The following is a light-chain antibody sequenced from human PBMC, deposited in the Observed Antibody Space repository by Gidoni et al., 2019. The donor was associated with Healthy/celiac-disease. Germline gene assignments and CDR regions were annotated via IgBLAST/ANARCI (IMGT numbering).Light chain of an antibody. CDR3: CSYAGSSIPYV. J-gene: IGLJ1*01. CDR2: EGS. V-gene: IGLV2-23*01. CDR1: SRDVGSYNL. Sequence: QSALTQPASESGSPGQSITISCTGTSRDVGSYNLVSWYQQHPGKAPKLMIYEGSKRPSGVSNRFSGSKSGNTASLTISGLQAEDEADYYCCSYAGSSIPYVFGTGTKVTVL.